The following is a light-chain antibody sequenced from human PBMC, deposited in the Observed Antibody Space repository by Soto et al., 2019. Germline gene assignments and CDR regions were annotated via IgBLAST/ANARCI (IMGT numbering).Light chain of an antibody. CDR2: CSY. V-gene: IGKV3-15*01. Sequence: IVFTQYPATMYLSPGDRAPLSCRASPSVSSSYVAWFQKKPGQTPRLIISCSYSRATGIPDRFSGSVSGTEFTLTISSLQSEDFAVYYCQQYNNWPPWTVGQGTQVDIK. CDR1: PSVSSS. J-gene: IGKJ1*01. CDR3: QQYNNWPPWT.